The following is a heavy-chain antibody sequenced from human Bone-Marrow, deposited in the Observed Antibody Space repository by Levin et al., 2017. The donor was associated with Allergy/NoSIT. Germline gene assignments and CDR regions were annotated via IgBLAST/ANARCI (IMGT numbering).Heavy chain of an antibody. J-gene: IGHJ5*02. Sequence: PGVSLRLSCTASGFTVGDYAFSWFRQAPGKGLEWVGFIRSNAYGGTTEYAASVEGRFTISRDDSKSIAYLYMNSLKTEDTAVYYCSRDLNTAMVGSGVDWFDPWGQGTLVTVSS. CDR3: SRDLNTAMVGSGVDWFDP. CDR1: GFTVGDYA. D-gene: IGHD5-18*01. CDR2: IRSNAYGGTT. V-gene: IGHV3-49*03.